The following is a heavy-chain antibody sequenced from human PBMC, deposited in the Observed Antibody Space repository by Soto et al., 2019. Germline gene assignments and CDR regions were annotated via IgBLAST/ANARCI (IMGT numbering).Heavy chain of an antibody. CDR1: GYSFTSYW. V-gene: IGHV5-51*01. Sequence: PGESLKISCKGSGYSFTSYWIGWVRQMPGKGLEWMGIIYPGDSDTRYSPSFQGQVTISADKSISTAYLQWSSLKASDTAMYYCARLDDFWSGYRGGYYYYYGMDVWGQGTTVTVSS. CDR3: ARLDDFWSGYRGGYYYYYGMDV. CDR2: IYPGDSDT. D-gene: IGHD3-3*01. J-gene: IGHJ6*02.